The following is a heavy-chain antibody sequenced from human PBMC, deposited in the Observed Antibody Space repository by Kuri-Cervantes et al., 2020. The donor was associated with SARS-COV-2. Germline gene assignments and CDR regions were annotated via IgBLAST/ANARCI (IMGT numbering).Heavy chain of an antibody. CDR2: FCNSDDKT. CDR1: GFIVNHNY. CDR3: AKGRRNSCYNSGDY. Sequence: GESLKISCAASGFIVNHNYISWVRQVPGKGLEWVSTFCNSDDKTYYADTVKGRFTISRDNSKNTLYLQMSSLRVDDTAVYYCAKGRRNSCYNSGDYWGQGTLVTVSS. J-gene: IGHJ4*02. D-gene: IGHD2-2*02. V-gene: IGHV3-23*01.